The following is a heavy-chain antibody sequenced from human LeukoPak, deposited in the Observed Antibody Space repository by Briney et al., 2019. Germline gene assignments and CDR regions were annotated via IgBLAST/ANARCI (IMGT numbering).Heavy chain of an antibody. Sequence: SETLSLTCAVYGGSFSGYYWSWIRQPPGKGLEWIGEINHSGSTNYNPSLKSRVTISVDTSKNQFSLKLSSVTAADTAVYYCARGITMVRGVISWFDPWGQGTLVTVSS. D-gene: IGHD3-10*01. CDR3: ARGITMVRGVISWFDP. J-gene: IGHJ5*02. CDR1: GGSFSGYY. CDR2: INHSGST. V-gene: IGHV4-34*01.